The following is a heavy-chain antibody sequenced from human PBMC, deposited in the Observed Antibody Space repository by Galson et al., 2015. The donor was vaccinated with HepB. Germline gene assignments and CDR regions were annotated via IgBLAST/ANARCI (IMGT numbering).Heavy chain of an antibody. D-gene: IGHD3-10*01. V-gene: IGHV3-30*04. CDR1: GFTFSSYA. CDR2: ISYDGSNK. CDR3: ARSEWGGYYGSGSYYDY. J-gene: IGHJ4*02. Sequence: SLRLSCAASGFTFSSYAMHWVRQAPGKGLEWVAVISYDGSNKYYADSVKGRFTISRDNSKNTLYLQMNSLRAEDTAVYYCARSEWGGYYGSGSYYDYWGQGTLVTVSS.